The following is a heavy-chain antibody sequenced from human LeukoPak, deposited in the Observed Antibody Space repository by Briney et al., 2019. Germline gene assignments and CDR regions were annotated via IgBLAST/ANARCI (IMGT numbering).Heavy chain of an antibody. Sequence: ASVKVSCKASGYTFTGYYMHWVRQAPGQGLEWMGWINPNSGGTNCAQKFQGRVTMTRDTSISTAYMELSRLRSDETAVYYCARGADRYSGSYAYWGQGTLVTVSS. J-gene: IGHJ4*02. D-gene: IGHD1-26*01. CDR3: ARGADRYSGSYAY. CDR1: GYTFTGYY. V-gene: IGHV1-2*02. CDR2: INPNSGGT.